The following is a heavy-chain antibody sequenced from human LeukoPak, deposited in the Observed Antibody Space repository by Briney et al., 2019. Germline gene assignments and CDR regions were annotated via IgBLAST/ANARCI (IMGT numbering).Heavy chain of an antibody. CDR2: ISYDGSNK. CDR1: GFTFSSYA. V-gene: IGHV3-30-3*01. D-gene: IGHD3-16*01. Sequence: GGSLRLSCAASGFTFSSYAMHWVRQAPGKGLEWVAVISYDGSNKYYADSVKGRFTISRDNSKNTLYLQMSSLRAEDTAVYYCARERGKGVYFDYWGQGTLVTVSS. J-gene: IGHJ4*02. CDR3: ARERGKGVYFDY.